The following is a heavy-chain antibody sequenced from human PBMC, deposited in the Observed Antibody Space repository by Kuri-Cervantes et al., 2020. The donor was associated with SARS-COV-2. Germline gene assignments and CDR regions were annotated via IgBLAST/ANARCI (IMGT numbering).Heavy chain of an antibody. CDR1: GFTFSSYS. V-gene: IGHV3-21*01. D-gene: IGHD1-1*01. J-gene: IGHJ3*02. Sequence: GESLKISCAASGFTFSSYSMNWVRQAPGKGLEWVSSISSSSSYIYYADSVKGRFTISRDNAKNSLYLQMNSLRAEDTAVYYCARDLSNDAFDIWGQGTMVTVSS. CDR3: ARDLSNDAFDI. CDR2: ISSSSSYI.